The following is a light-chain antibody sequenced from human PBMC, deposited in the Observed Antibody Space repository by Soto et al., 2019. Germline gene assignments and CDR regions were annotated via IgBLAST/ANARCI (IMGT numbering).Light chain of an antibody. CDR2: AAS. CDR3: QQANSFPIT. V-gene: IGKV1-12*01. Sequence: DIQMHKSHSTLSASVGERVTITXRASQSIRSWLASHQQKPGKAPNLLIYAASSLQSVVPSRFTGSESGTDFTLTISSLQPEECAIYFCQQANSFPITVGQVTRLSI. CDR1: QSIRSW. J-gene: IGKJ5*01.